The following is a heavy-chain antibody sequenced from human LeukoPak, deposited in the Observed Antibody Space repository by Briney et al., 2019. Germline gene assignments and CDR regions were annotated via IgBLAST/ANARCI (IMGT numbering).Heavy chain of an antibody. J-gene: IGHJ4*02. V-gene: IGHV1-2*02. CDR1: GYTFTGYY. D-gene: IGHD6-19*01. CDR2: INPNSGGT. CDR3: ARGSFGYSSGWYVLGY. Sequence: GASVKVSCKASGYTFTGYYMHWVRQAPGQGLGWMGWINPNSGGTNYAQEFQGRVTMTRDTSISTAYMELSRLRSDDTAVYYCARGSFGYSSGWYVLGYWGQGTLVTVSS.